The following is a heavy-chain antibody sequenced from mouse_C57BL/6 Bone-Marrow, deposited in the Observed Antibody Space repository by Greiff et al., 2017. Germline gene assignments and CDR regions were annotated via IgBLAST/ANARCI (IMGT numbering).Heavy chain of an antibody. V-gene: IGHV8-8*01. J-gene: IGHJ2*01. CDR3: ARIFDGYYYFDY. CDR2: IWWDDDK. Sequence: QVTLKVCGPGILQPSQTLSLTCSFSGFSLSTFGMGVGWIRQPSGKGLEWLAHIWWDDDKYYNPALKRRLTITKDTSRNQVFLKIANVDTADTATYYCARIFDGYYYFDYWGQGTTLTVSS. D-gene: IGHD2-3*01. CDR1: GFSLSTFGMG.